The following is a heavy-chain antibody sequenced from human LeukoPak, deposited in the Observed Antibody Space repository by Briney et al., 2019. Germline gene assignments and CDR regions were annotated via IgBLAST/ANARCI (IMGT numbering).Heavy chain of an antibody. D-gene: IGHD3-16*01. V-gene: IGHV3-7*01. CDR2: IKQDGSEK. J-gene: IGHJ4*02. CDR1: GFTFSSYW. Sequence: PGGSLGLSCAASGFTFSSYWMSWVRQAPGKGLEWVANIKQDGSEKYYVDSVKGRFTISRDNAKNSLYLQMNSLRAEDTAVYYCARMITTGYLDYWGQGTLVTVSS. CDR3: ARMITTGYLDY.